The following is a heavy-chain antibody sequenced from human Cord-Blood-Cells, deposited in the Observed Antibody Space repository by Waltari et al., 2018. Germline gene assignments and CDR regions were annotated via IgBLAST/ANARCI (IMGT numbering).Heavy chain of an antibody. J-gene: IGHJ6*02. CDR3: ARDSSSSWYYYYYGMDV. V-gene: IGHV3-21*01. CDR2: ISSSSSYI. D-gene: IGHD6-13*01. CDR1: GFTFISYS. Sequence: EVQLVESGGGLVKPGVSLRLSCAASGFTFISYSMNWVRQAPGKGLEWVSSISSSSSYIYYADSVKGRFTISRDNAKNSLYLQMNSLRAEDTAVYYCARDSSSSWYYYYYGMDVWGQGTTVTVSS.